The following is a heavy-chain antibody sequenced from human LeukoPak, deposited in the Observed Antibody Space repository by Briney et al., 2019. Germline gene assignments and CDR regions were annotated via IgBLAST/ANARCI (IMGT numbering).Heavy chain of an antibody. CDR1: GFTLSSYG. Sequence: GWSLRLSCAASGFTLSSYGMHWVRQAPGKGLESMAVLSYDGSNKYYADSVKGRFTISRDNSKNTLYLQMNSLRAEDTAVYYCAKDLSMVATRYYFDYWGQGTLVTVSS. CDR3: AKDLSMVATRYYFDY. V-gene: IGHV3-30*18. J-gene: IGHJ4*02. D-gene: IGHD5-12*01. CDR2: LSYDGSNK.